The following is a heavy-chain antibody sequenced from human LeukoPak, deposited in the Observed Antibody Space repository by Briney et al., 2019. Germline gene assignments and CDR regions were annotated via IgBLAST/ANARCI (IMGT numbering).Heavy chain of an antibody. V-gene: IGHV3-23*01. CDR3: AIGPHESVAMVTFWGY. CDR1: GFTFNNYA. J-gene: IGHJ4*02. CDR2: ITGSGAYT. Sequence: GGSLRLSCTASGFTFNNYAMTWVRQAPGKGLEWVSAITGSGAYTNYADSVKGRFTISRDNSKNTIYLQMNSLRAEDTAVYYCAIGPHESVAMVTFWGYWGQGTLVTVSS. D-gene: IGHD5-18*01.